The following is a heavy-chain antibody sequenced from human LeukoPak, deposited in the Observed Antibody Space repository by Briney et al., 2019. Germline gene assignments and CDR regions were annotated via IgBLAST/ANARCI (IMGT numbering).Heavy chain of an antibody. CDR2: IYHSGGT. CDR3: ARVFGFTILDGWTYYYYYGMDV. Sequence: PSETLSLTCPVSGGSISSSNWWSWVRQPPGKGLEWIGEIYHSGGTNYNPSLKSRVTISVDKSKNQFSLKLSSVTAADTAVYYCARVFGFTILDGWTYYYYYGMDVWGQGTTVTVSS. CDR1: GGSISSSNW. V-gene: IGHV4-4*02. D-gene: IGHD3-3*01. J-gene: IGHJ6*02.